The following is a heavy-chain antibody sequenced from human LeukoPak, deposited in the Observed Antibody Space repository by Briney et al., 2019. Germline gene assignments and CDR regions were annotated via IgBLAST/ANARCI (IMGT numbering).Heavy chain of an antibody. J-gene: IGHJ5*02. D-gene: IGHD3-10*01. CDR1: GGSFNGYY. Sequence: SETLSLTCAVYGGSFNGYYWSWIRQPPGRGLEWIVEINHSGTTNYNPSLSGRVTMSVDTSKNEVSLKLNSVTAANTAVYYCARGPGSGSHFAWFDPWGQGTQVTVSS. CDR3: ARGPGSGSHFAWFDP. V-gene: IGHV4-34*01. CDR2: INHSGTT.